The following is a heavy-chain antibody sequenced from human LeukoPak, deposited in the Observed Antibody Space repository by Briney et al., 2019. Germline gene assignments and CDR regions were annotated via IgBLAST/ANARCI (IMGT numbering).Heavy chain of an antibody. J-gene: IGHJ4*02. CDR1: GGSISSYY. CDR3: ARGGTVVAGTMTL. V-gene: IGHV4-59*01. CDR2: IYHSGST. Sequence: SETLSLTCTVSGGSISSYYWSWIRQPPGKGLVWIGYIYHSGSTNYNPSLKSRVTISIDTSKNQFSLKMSSVTAADTAVYYCARGGTVVAGTMTLWGQGTLVTVSS. D-gene: IGHD6-13*01.